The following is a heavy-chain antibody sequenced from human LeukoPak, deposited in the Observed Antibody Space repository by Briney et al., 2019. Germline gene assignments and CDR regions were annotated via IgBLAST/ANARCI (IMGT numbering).Heavy chain of an antibody. CDR2: VKPDGGDK. J-gene: IGHJ5*02. Sequence: PGGSLRLSCAASGFTFSSSWMSWLRQAPGQGLEWVANVKPDGGDKYLVGSVKGRFTVSRDNAKNSLYLQMNSLRAEDTAVYYCATSRHNSFDPWGQGTLVTVSS. V-gene: IGHV3-7*05. CDR1: GFTFSSSW. CDR3: ATSRHNSFDP. D-gene: IGHD1-1*01.